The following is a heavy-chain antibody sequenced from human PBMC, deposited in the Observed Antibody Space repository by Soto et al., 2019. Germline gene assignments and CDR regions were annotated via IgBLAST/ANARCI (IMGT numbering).Heavy chain of an antibody. V-gene: IGHV1-18*01. CDR2: ISAHNGNT. Sequence: QVHLVQSGAEVKKPGASVKVSCQGSGYAFTTYGITWVRQAPGQGLEWMGWISAHNGNTNYAQKLQGRVTVTRDTSTSTAYMERRSLXXXXXXXXXXXXXXXXDYWGQGALVTVSS. CDR3: XXXXXXDY. CDR1: GYAFTTYG. J-gene: IGHJ4*02.